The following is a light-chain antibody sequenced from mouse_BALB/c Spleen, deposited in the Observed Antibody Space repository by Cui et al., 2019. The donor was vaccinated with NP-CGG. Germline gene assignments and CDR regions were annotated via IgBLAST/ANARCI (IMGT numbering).Light chain of an antibody. CDR3: ALWYSNHWV. Sequence: QAVATQESALTTSPGETVTLTCRSSTGAVTTSNYASWVQEKPDHLFTGLIGGTNNRAPGVPARFSGSLIGDKAALTITGAQTEDEAIYFCALWYSNHWVFGGGTRLTVL. V-gene: IGLV1*01. CDR2: GTN. J-gene: IGLJ1*01. CDR1: TGAVTTSNY.